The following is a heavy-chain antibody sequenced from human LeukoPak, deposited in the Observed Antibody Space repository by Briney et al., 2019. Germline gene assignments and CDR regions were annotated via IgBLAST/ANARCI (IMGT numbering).Heavy chain of an antibody. Sequence: GGSLRLSCAASGFIFNNYAMSWVRKAPGKGLEWVSAISGSGGSTYYADSVKGRFTISRDNSKNTLYLQMNSLRAEDTAVYYCAKSLSAIYYYYGMDVWGQGTTVTVSS. V-gene: IGHV3-23*01. J-gene: IGHJ6*02. D-gene: IGHD2-2*01. CDR3: AKSLSAIYYYYGMDV. CDR2: ISGSGGST. CDR1: GFIFNNYA.